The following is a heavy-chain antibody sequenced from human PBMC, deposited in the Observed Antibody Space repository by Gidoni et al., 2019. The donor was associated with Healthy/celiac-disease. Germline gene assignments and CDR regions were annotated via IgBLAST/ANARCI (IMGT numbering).Heavy chain of an antibody. Sequence: QVQLQESGPGLVKPSQTLSLTCTVSGGSISRGGYYWSWIRQHPGKGLEWIGYIYYSGSTYYHPSLKSRVTISVDTSKNQFSLKLSSVTAADTAGYYWARIRYYDSSGYYYVDAFDIWGQGTMVTVSS. J-gene: IGHJ3*02. D-gene: IGHD3-22*01. CDR2: IYYSGST. CDR3: ARIRYYDSSGYYYVDAFDI. V-gene: IGHV4-31*03. CDR1: GGSISRGGYY.